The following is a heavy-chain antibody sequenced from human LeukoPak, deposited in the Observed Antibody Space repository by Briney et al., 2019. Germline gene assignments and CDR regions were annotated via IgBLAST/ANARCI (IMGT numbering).Heavy chain of an antibody. D-gene: IGHD5-12*01. J-gene: IGHJ6*03. Sequence: GGSLRLSCAAPGFTFSSYGMHWVRQAPGKGLEWVAVIWYDGSNKYYADSVKGRFTISRDNSKNTLYLQMNSLRAEDTAVYYCAKDPGATISNYYYYMDVWGKGTTVTVSS. CDR1: GFTFSSYG. CDR2: IWYDGSNK. V-gene: IGHV3-33*06. CDR3: AKDPGATISNYYYYMDV.